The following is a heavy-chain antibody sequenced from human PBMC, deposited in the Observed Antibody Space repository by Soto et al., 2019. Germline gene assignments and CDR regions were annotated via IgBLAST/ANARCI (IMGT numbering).Heavy chain of an antibody. V-gene: IGHV2-5*02. D-gene: IGHD2-15*01. CDR2: IYWDDDK. J-gene: IGHJ4*02. CDR1: GFSVTTTRMG. CDR3: AHAGDFDLLSFDR. Sequence: LIGAFSGFSVTTTRMGVAWIRRPPGKALEWLALIYWDDDKRYSPSLKNRLTVSKDTSTNRVVLTITNISPDDTGTYFCAHAGDFDLLSFDRWGPGTLVTVSS.